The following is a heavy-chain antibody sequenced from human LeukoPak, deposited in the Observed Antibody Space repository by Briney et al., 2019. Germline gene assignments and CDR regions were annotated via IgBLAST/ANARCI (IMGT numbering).Heavy chain of an antibody. V-gene: IGHV1-2*02. J-gene: IGHJ6*03. CDR3: AADSHCSSTSCFDYYYYYYMDV. CDR2: INPNSGGT. CDR1: GYTFTRYD. D-gene: IGHD2-2*01. Sequence: ASVKVSCKASGYTFTRYDINWVRQATGQGLEWMGWINPNSGGTNYAQKFRGRVTMTRDTSVSTAYMELSRLRSDDTAVYYCAADSHCSSTSCFDYYYYYYMDVWGKGTTVTVSS.